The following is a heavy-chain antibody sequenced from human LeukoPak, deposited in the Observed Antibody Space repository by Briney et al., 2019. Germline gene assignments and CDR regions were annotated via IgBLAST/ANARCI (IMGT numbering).Heavy chain of an antibody. CDR2: IKSKTDGGTT. D-gene: IGHD5-24*01. V-gene: IGHV3-15*01. CDR1: GFTFSNAW. Sequence: GGSLRLSCAASGFTFSNAWMSWVRQAPGKGLEWAGRIKSKTDGGTTDYAAPVKGRFTISRDDSKSTLYLQMNSLKTEDTAVYYCTTRRDGWGQGTLVTVSS. CDR3: TTRRDG. J-gene: IGHJ4*02.